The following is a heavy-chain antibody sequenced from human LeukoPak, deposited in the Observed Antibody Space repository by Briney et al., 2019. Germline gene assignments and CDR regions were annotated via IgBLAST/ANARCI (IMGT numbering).Heavy chain of an antibody. Sequence: PGRSLRLSCAASGFTFDDYAMHWVRQVPGKGLEWVSSISWNSASVAYADSLKGRFTISRDNGENSLYLQMNSLKREDTALYYCAKDRDCSSDRCSDAFDVWGRGTLVTVSS. CDR3: AKDRDCSSDRCSDAFDV. J-gene: IGHJ3*01. CDR1: GFTFDDYA. V-gene: IGHV3-9*01. CDR2: ISWNSASV. D-gene: IGHD2-2*01.